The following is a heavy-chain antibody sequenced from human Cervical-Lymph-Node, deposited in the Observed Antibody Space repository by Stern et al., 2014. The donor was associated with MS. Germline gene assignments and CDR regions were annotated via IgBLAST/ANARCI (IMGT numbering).Heavy chain of an antibody. CDR1: GGFIKSYY. CDR3: ARDGGFCTNRVCPKYYHSGMDV. D-gene: IGHD2-8*01. V-gene: IGHV4-4*07. CDR2: FHFSGNS. Sequence: DQLVESGPGLVKPSETLSLTCTVSGGFIKSYYWSWVRQSAGKGLEWIGRFHFSGNSNYNPSLKSRVTMSVDTSKSQFSLKLTSVTAADSAVYYCARDGGFCTNRVCPKYYHSGMDVWGQGTTVTDSS. J-gene: IGHJ6*02.